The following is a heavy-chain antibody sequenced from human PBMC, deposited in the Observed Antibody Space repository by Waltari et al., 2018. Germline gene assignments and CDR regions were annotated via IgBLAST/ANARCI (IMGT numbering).Heavy chain of an antibody. D-gene: IGHD6-13*01. CDR1: GGSISSYY. CDR3: ARVLGQQPQ. J-gene: IGHJ4*02. CDR2: IYYSGST. V-gene: IGHV4-59*01. Sequence: QVQLQESGPGLVKPSETLSLTCTVSGGSISSYYWSWIRQPPGKALEWIGYIYYSGSTNYNPSLKSRVTIAVDTSKNQFSLKLSSVTAADTAVYYCARVLGQQPQWGQGTLVTVSS.